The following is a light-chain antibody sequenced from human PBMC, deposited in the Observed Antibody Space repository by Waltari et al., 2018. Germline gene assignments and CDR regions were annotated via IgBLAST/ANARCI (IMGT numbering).Light chain of an antibody. V-gene: IGKV1-5*03. CDR1: ETFSNW. CDR2: QAT. CDR3: QEYIGWT. J-gene: IGKJ1*01. Sequence: EIQRTQSPSSLSAAIGDRVLITCRASETFSNWLAWYQHKAGSVPKLLIFQATILDRGLPSRFTGSGFGTEFTLTISSLEPEECATYYCQEYIGWTFGQGTKVEIK.